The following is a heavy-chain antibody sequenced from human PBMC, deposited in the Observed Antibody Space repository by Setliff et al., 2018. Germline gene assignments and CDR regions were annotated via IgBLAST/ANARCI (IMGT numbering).Heavy chain of an antibody. D-gene: IGHD3-10*01. CDR1: GASISSHY. CDR2: MYYTGST. Sequence: PSETLSLTCTVSGASISSHYWSWIRQPPGKGLEWIGSMYYTGSTNYNPSLKSRVTISVDTSKKQFSLRLNSVTAADTAVYYCARQGTAIRWFDPWGQGTLVTVSS. CDR3: ARQGTAIRWFDP. V-gene: IGHV4-59*11. J-gene: IGHJ5*02.